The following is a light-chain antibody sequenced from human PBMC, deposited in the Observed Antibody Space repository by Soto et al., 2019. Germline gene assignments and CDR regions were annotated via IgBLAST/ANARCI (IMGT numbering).Light chain of an antibody. Sequence: DIQMTQSPSSLSASVGDRVTITCRASQSISSYLNWYQQKKGKAPKLLIYAASSLQSGVPSRFSGSGSGTDFTLTISSLQPEDFETYYCQQSYSSPPTFGQGTKVDIK. CDR3: QQSYSSPPT. CDR1: QSISSY. J-gene: IGKJ1*01. CDR2: AAS. V-gene: IGKV1-39*01.